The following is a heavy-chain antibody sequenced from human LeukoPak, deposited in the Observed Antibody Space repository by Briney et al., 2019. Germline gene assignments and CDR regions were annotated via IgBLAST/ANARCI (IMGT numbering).Heavy chain of an antibody. D-gene: IGHD2/OR15-2a*01. CDR2: INTNTGNP. V-gene: IGHV7-4-1*02. Sequence: ASVKVSCKTSGYTFTNYTINWVRQAPGQGLEWMGWINTNTGNPTYAQGFTGRFVFPLDTSVSTAYLQISSLKAEDTAVYYCASTFSTAPPFHYYYYGMDVWGQGTTVTVSS. CDR1: GYTFTNYT. CDR3: ASTFSTAPPFHYYYYGMDV. J-gene: IGHJ6*02.